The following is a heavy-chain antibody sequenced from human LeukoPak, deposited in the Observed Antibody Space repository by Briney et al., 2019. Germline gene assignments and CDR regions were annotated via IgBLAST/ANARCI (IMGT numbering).Heavy chain of an antibody. CDR3: ARYIEAARPPASGYFQH. CDR2: INPSGGST. Sequence: ASVKVSCKASGGTFSSYAISWVRQAPGQGLEWMGIINPSGGSTSYAQKFQGRVTMTRDTSTSTVYMELSRLRSEDTAVYYCARYIEAARPPASGYFQHWGQGTLGTVSS. D-gene: IGHD6-6*01. V-gene: IGHV1-46*01. CDR1: GGTFSSYA. J-gene: IGHJ1*01.